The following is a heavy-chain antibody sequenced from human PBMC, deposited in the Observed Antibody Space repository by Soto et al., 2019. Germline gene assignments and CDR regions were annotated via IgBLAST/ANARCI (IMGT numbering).Heavy chain of an antibody. CDR1: GFTFDDYT. Sequence: GGSLRLSCAASGFTFDDYTMHWVRQAPGKGLEWVSLISWDGGSTYYADSVKGRFTISRDNSKNSLYLQMNSLRTEDTALYYCAKDLHYSDSSGYGPGDYWGQVTLVTLSS. D-gene: IGHD3-22*01. J-gene: IGHJ4*02. V-gene: IGHV3-43*01. CDR3: AKDLHYSDSSGYGPGDY. CDR2: ISWDGGST.